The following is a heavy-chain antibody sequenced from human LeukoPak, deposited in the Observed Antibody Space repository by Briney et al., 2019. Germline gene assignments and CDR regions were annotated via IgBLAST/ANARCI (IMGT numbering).Heavy chain of an antibody. V-gene: IGHV4-34*01. J-gene: IGHJ6*03. CDR1: GGSFTGYY. CDR2: INHSGRT. D-gene: IGHD3-9*01. CDR3: ARAIRYFGYYYYYMDV. Sequence: NTSETLSLTCAVYGGSFTGYYWSWIRQPPGKGLEWIGEINHSGRTNYNPSLKSRVTISVDTSKNQFSLKLSSVTAADTAVYYCARAIRYFGYYYYYMDVWGKGTTVTISS.